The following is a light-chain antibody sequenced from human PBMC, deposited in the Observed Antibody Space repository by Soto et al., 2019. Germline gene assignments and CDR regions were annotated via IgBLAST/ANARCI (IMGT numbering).Light chain of an antibody. CDR1: QSVSTN. CDR3: QQYSSSPS. V-gene: IGKV3-15*01. J-gene: IGKJ5*01. CDR2: GAS. Sequence: IVMTQSPTTLSVSQGGRATLSCRASQSVSTNLAWYQQNPGQVPSLLIYGASTRASGIPARFSGSGSGTEFTLTIGSLQSEDFAVYYCQQYSSSPSFGQGTRLEIK.